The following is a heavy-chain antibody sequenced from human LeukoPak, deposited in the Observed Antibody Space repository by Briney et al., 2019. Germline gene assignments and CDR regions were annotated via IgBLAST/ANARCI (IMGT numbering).Heavy chain of an antibody. J-gene: IGHJ6*02. V-gene: IGHV1-69*05. CDR2: IIPIFGTA. D-gene: IGHD3-3*01. CDR3: ARGPYYDFWSGYYIPQYYYYYGMDV. CDR1: GGTFSSYA. Sequence: ASVKVSCKASGGTFSSYAISWVRQAPGQGLEWMGGIIPIFGTANYAQKFQGRVTMTRNTSISTAYMELSSLRSEDTAVYYCARGPYYDFWSGYYIPQYYYYYGMDVWGQGTTVTVSS.